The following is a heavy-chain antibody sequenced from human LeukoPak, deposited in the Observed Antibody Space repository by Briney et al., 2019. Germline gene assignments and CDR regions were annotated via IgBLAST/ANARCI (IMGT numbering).Heavy chain of an antibody. Sequence: GESLKISCQGSGYSFATNWIGWVRQMPGKGLEWMGIIFPDDSNTRYSPSFQGLVTITADKSINTAYVHWTSPKASDSAMYYCARSRTPNGYNAFDIWGQGTMVTVSS. CDR1: GYSFATNW. J-gene: IGHJ3*02. CDR3: ARSRTPNGYNAFDI. CDR2: IFPDDSNT. D-gene: IGHD3-10*01. V-gene: IGHV5-51*01.